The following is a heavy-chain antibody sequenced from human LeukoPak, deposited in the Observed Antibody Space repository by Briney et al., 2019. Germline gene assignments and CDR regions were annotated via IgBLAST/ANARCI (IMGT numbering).Heavy chain of an antibody. D-gene: IGHD3-9*01. Sequence: GGSPRLSCAASGFTFSSYAMSWVRQAPGKGLEWVSVIYSGGSTYYADSVKGRFTISRDNSKNTLYLQMNSLRAEDTAVYYCARDSPRTGRYFDWLLFDYWGQGTLVTVSS. V-gene: IGHV3-66*01. CDR2: IYSGGST. J-gene: IGHJ4*02. CDR1: GFTFSSYA. CDR3: ARDSPRTGRYFDWLLFDY.